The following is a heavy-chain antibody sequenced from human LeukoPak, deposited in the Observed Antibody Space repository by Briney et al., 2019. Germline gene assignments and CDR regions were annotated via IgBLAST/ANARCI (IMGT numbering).Heavy chain of an antibody. CDR2: ISPGGGTT. CDR3: AKSGGYYYGMDV. CDR1: GFAFGSEA. J-gene: IGHJ6*02. D-gene: IGHD3-10*01. V-gene: IGHV3-23*01. Sequence: GGSLRLSCAVSGFAFGSEAMSWVRQSPARGLEWVASISPGGGTTYYADYVKGRFTISRDNSKNTLYLQMNSLRAEDTAVYYCAKSGGYYYGMDVWGQGTTVTVSS.